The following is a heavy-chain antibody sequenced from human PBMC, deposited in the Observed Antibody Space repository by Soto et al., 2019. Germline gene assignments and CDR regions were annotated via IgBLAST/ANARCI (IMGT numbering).Heavy chain of an antibody. CDR1: GGTFSSYA. V-gene: IGHV1-69*13. CDR2: IIPIFGTA. CDR3: AGDTRSIAARFDP. J-gene: IGHJ5*02. D-gene: IGHD6-6*01. Sequence: SVKVSCKASGGTFSSYAISWVRQAPGQGLEWMGGIIPIFGTANYAQKFQGRVTITADESTSTAYMELSSLRSEDTAVYYCAGDTRSIAARFDPWGQGTLVTVSS.